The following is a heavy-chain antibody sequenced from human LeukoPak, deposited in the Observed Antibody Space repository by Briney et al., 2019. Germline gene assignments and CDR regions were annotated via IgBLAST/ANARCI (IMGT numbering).Heavy chain of an antibody. CDR2: IYYSGST. J-gene: IGHJ4*02. D-gene: IGHD6-13*01. V-gene: IGHV4-59*08. CDR3: ARQEIAAADFDY. CDR1: GGSISSYY. Sequence: SETLSLTCTVSGGSISSYYWSWIRQPPGKGLEWIGYIYYSGSTNYNPSPKSRVTISVDTSKNQFSLKLSSVTAADTAVYYCARQEIAAADFDYWGQGTLVTVSS.